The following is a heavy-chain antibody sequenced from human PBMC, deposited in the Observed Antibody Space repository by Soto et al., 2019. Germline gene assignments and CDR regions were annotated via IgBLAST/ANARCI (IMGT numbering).Heavy chain of an antibody. V-gene: IGHV3-21*01. J-gene: IGHJ3*02. D-gene: IGHD5-18*01. Sequence: GGSLRLSCAASGFTFSSYSMNWVRQAPGKGLEWVSSISSSSSYIYYADSVKGRFTISRDNAKNSLYLQMNSLRAEDTAVYYCAIRGYSYGYNAFDIWGQGTMVTVSS. CDR3: AIRGYSYGYNAFDI. CDR2: ISSSSSYI. CDR1: GFTFSSYS.